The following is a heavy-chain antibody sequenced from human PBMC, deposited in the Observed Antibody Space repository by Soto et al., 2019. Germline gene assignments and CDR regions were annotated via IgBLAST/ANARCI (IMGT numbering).Heavy chain of an antibody. V-gene: IGHV3-30-3*01. CDR2: ISHDGSKK. J-gene: IGHJ4*02. CDR1: GFTFNTYP. Sequence: QVQLVEYGGGVVQPGRSRRLSCAASGFTFNTYPMHWVRKAPGKGLEWVALISHDGSKKYYADSVKGRFTISRDNSENTLYLQLNNLRAEDTTVYYCARWTYYYDSGGYRWGQGTLVTVSS. D-gene: IGHD3-22*01. CDR3: ARWTYYYDSGGYR.